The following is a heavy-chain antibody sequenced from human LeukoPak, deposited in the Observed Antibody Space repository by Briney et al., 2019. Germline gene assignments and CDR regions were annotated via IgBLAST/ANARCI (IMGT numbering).Heavy chain of an antibody. CDR2: ICYSGST. Sequence: SETLSLTCTVSGGSISGSSYYWGWIRQPPGKGLEWIGSICYSGSTYYNPSLKSRVTISVDTSKNQFSLKLSSVTAADTAVYYCARDFWFDPWGQGTLVTVSS. CDR3: ARDFWFDP. V-gene: IGHV4-39*07. J-gene: IGHJ5*02. CDR1: GGSISGSSYY.